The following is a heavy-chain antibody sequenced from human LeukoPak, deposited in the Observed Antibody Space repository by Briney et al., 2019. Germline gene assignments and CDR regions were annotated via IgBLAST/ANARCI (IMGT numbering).Heavy chain of an antibody. D-gene: IGHD5-12*01. V-gene: IGHV3-21*01. CDR2: ITSSSSYI. CDR1: VFTPSSYT. J-gene: IGHJ5*02. Sequence: GGSLSLSCAASVFTPSSYTMNGVPQAPGKGLWWVSSITSSSSYIYSADSVRGRFTISRDNAKNSLYLQMNSLRAEDTAVYYFGRDSGYTALYWFDPWGQGTLVTVSS. CDR3: GRDSGYTALYWFDP.